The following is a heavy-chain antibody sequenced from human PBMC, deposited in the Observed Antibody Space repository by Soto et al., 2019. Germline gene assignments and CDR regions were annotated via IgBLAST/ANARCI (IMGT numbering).Heavy chain of an antibody. J-gene: IGHJ4*02. CDR1: GGSISSGGYS. Sequence: SEILSLTCAVSGGSISSGGYSWSWIRQPPGKGLEWIGYIYHSGSTYYNPSLKSRVTISVDRSKNQFSLKLSSATAADTAVYYCVSTMIVVVTPDYWGQGTLVTVSS. D-gene: IGHD3-22*01. V-gene: IGHV4-30-2*01. CDR3: VSTMIVVVTPDY. CDR2: IYHSGST.